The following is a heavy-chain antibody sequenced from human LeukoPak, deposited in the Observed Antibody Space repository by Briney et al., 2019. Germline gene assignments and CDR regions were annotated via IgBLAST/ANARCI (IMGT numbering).Heavy chain of an antibody. CDR1: GYTFTSYG. Sequence: ASVKVSCKASGYTFTSYGISWVRQAPGQGLEWMGWISAYNGNTNYAQKLQGRVTMTTDTSTSTAYMELRSLRSDDTAVYYCARERVDEAFYYYYYGMDVWGQGTTVTVSS. CDR2: ISAYNGNT. V-gene: IGHV1-18*01. J-gene: IGHJ6*02. CDR3: ARERVDEAFYYYYYGMDV. D-gene: IGHD3-3*02.